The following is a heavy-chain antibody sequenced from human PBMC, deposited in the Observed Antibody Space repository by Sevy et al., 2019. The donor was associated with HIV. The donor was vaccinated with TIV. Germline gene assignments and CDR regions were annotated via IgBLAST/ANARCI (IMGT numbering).Heavy chain of an antibody. CDR1: GGSISSYY. CDR3: ARLDMVQGTLDY. J-gene: IGHJ4*02. Sequence: SETLSLTCTVSGGSISSYYWSWIRQPPGKGLEWIGYIYYSGSTNYNPSLKSRVTISVDTSKNQFSLKLSSVTAADTAVYYCARLDMVQGTLDYWGQGTLVTVSS. V-gene: IGHV4-59*01. CDR2: IYYSGST. D-gene: IGHD3-10*01.